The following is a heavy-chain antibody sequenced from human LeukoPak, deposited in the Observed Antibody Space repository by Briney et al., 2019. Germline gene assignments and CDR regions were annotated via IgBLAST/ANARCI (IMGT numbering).Heavy chain of an antibody. J-gene: IGHJ5*02. V-gene: IGHV1-18*01. Sequence: GASVKVSCKASGYTFTSYGISWVRQAPGQGLEWMGWISAYSGNTNYAQKLQGRVTMTTDTSTSTAYMELRSLRSDDTAVYYCARVDGIAAAGWFDPWGQGTLVTVSS. CDR1: GYTFTSYG. CDR2: ISAYSGNT. D-gene: IGHD6-13*01. CDR3: ARVDGIAAAGWFDP.